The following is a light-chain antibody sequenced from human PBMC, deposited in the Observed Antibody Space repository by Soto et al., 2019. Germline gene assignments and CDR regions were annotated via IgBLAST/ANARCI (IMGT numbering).Light chain of an antibody. J-gene: IGKJ1*01. Sequence: DIQMTQSPSTLSGSLGDRFTISCLSSQTISSWLAWYQQKPGKAPKLLIYDASSLESGVPSRFSGSGSGTEFTLTISSLQPDDFATYYCQQYNSYSPWTFGQGTKVDIK. CDR2: DAS. CDR1: QTISSW. V-gene: IGKV1-5*01. CDR3: QQYNSYSPWT.